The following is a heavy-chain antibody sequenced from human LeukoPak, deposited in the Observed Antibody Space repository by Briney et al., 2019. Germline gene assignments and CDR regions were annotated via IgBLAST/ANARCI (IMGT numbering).Heavy chain of an antibody. CDR2: IYYSGST. J-gene: IGHJ5*02. CDR1: GGSISNYY. CDR3: ARLSSLANIAARGRTWLDP. Sequence: SETLSLTCTVSGGSISNYYWGWVRQPPGKGLEWIGYIYYSGSTNYSPSLKSRVTISVDTSKNQFSLKLSSVTAADTAVYYCARLSSLANIAARGRTWLDPWGQGSLVTVSS. V-gene: IGHV4-59*01. D-gene: IGHD6-6*01.